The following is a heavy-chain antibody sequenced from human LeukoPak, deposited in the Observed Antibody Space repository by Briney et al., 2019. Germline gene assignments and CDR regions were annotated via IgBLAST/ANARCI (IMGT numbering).Heavy chain of an antibody. CDR2: ISWNSGSI. CDR3: AKEDDVVPAAFGAFDI. CDR1: GFTFDDYA. Sequence: GGSPRLSCAASGFTFDDYAMHWVRQAPGKGLEWVSGISWNSGSIGYADSVKGRFTIPRDNAKNSLYLQMNSLRAEDMALYYCAKEDDVVPAAFGAFDIWGQGTMVTVSS. V-gene: IGHV3-9*03. J-gene: IGHJ3*02. D-gene: IGHD2-2*01.